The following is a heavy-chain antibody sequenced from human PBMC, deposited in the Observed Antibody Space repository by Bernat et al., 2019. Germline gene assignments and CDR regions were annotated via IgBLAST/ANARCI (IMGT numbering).Heavy chain of an antibody. CDR2: IKSEGTEK. V-gene: IGHV3-7*03. CDR1: GLTFRNYW. D-gene: IGHD1-1*01. J-gene: IGHJ4*02. Sequence: EVQLVESGGGLVQPGGSLRLSCAASGLTFRNYWMSWVRQAPGKGLEWVANIKSEGTEKFYVDSVEGRFTISRDNARNSLFLQMTSLRAEDTAFYYCATIQDWKFEYWGPGTLVTVSS. CDR3: ATIQDWKFEY.